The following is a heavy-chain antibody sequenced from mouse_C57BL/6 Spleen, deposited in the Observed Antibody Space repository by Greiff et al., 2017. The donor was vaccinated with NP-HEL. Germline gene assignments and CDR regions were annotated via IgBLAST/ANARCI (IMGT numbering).Heavy chain of an antibody. D-gene: IGHD2-5*01. CDR1: GFTFSDYG. V-gene: IGHV5-17*01. J-gene: IGHJ2*01. CDR2: ISSGSSTI. Sequence: EVQLVESGGGLVKPGGSLKLSCAASGFTFSDYGMHWVRQAPEKGLEWVAYISSGSSTIYYADTVKGRFTISRDNAKNTLFLQMTSLRSEDTAMYYCAVAYYSNPWYFDYWGQGTTLTVSS. CDR3: AVAYYSNPWYFDY.